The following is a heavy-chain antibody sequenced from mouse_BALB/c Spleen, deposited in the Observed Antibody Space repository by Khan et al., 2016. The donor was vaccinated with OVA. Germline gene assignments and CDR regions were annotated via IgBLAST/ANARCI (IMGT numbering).Heavy chain of an antibody. D-gene: IGHD2-3*01. J-gene: IGHJ3*01. Sequence: VQLQQSGAELVRPGALVKLSCKASGFNIKDYYIHWVKQRPEQGLEWIGGIDPENGNTIYDPTFQGKASITADTSSNTAYLQLSSLTSEDIAVYYCTRDGYSPWFAYWGQGTLVTVAA. CDR1: GFNIKDYY. CDR3: TRDGYSPWFAY. V-gene: IGHV14-1*02. CDR2: IDPENGNT.